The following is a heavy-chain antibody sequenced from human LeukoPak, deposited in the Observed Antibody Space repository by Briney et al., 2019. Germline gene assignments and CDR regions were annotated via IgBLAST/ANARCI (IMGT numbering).Heavy chain of an antibody. V-gene: IGHV4-39*01. CDR1: GGSISSSSYY. J-gene: IGHJ4*02. D-gene: IGHD5-12*01. CDR2: IYYTGNT. Sequence: SETLSLTCNVSGGSISSSSYYWGWIRQPLGKGLEWIGSIYYTGNTFYNPSLKSRVTIFIDTSKNHFSLKLTSVTAADTAVYYCARQGQRGHSGYDHFDNWGQGTLVTVSS. CDR3: ARQGQRGHSGYDHFDN.